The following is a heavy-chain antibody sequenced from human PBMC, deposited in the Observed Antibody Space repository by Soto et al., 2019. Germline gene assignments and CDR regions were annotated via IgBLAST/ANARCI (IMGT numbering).Heavy chain of an antibody. J-gene: IGHJ4*02. CDR2: ISSGGSSI. CDR3: ASLAIGTIIRGAPDF. CDR1: GFTFSDYY. D-gene: IGHD3-10*01. V-gene: IGHV3-11*01. Sequence: PGGSLRVSCAASGFTFSDYYMTWIRQAPGKGLEWVSYISSGGSSIYYADSVKGRFTISRDNAKNSLYLQMNSLRAEDTAMYYCASLAIGTIIRGAPDFWGQGTLVTVSS.